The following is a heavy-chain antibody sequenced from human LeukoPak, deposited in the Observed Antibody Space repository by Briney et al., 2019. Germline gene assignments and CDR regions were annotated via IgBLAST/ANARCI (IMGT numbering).Heavy chain of an antibody. CDR2: ISGSGGST. CDR3: AKDYDSSGYPFDY. V-gene: IGHV3-23*01. J-gene: IGHJ4*02. Sequence: GGSLRLSCAASGFTFSSYAMSWVRQAPGKGLEWDSAISGSGGSTYYADSVKGRFTISRDNSKNTLYLQMNSLRAEDTAVYYCAKDYDSSGYPFDYWGQGTLVTVSS. D-gene: IGHD3-22*01. CDR1: GFTFSSYA.